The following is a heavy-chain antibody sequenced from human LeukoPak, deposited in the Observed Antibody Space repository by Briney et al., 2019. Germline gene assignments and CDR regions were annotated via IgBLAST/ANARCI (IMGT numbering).Heavy chain of an antibody. J-gene: IGHJ6*02. CDR3: TSLQGPNAVAGEFDYYYGMDV. V-gene: IGHV3-49*04. D-gene: IGHD6-19*01. CDR1: GFTFGDYT. Sequence: PRRSLRLSCTASGFTFGDYTMSWVRQAPGEGRGWVGFIRSKAYGVTTEYAASVKGRFTISRDDSKSIAYLQMNSLKTEDTAVYYCTSLQGPNAVAGEFDYYYGMDVWGQGTTATVSS. CDR2: IRSKAYGVTT.